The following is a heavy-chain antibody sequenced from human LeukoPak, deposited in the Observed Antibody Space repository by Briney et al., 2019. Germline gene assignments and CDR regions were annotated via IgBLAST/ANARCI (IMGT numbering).Heavy chain of an antibody. CDR1: GFTFSTYS. V-gene: IGHV3-23*01. CDR2: ISDSGNT. D-gene: IGHD2-21*01. J-gene: IGHJ4*02. CDR3: AKAPVTTCRGAYCYPFDY. Sequence: GGSLRLSCAASGFTFSTYSMNWVRQAPGKGLEWVSAISDSGNTYHADSVKGRFTISRDSSKNTLFLQMNRLRPEDAAVYYCAKAPVTTCRGAYCYPFDYWGQGTLVTVSS.